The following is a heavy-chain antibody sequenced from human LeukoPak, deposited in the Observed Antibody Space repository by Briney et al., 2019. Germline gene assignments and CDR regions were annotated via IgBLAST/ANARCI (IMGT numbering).Heavy chain of an antibody. Sequence: SETLSLTCTVSGGSISSYYWSWIRQPPGKGLEWIGYIYYSGSTNYNPSLKSRVTISVDTSKNQFSLMLSSVTAADTAVYYCARSGYNKNWFDPWGQGTLVTVSS. CDR3: ARSGYNKNWFDP. V-gene: IGHV4-59*01. D-gene: IGHD1-14*01. CDR1: GGSISSYY. CDR2: IYYSGST. J-gene: IGHJ5*02.